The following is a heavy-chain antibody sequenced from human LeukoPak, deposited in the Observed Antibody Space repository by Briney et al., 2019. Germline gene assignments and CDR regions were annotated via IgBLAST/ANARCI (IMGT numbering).Heavy chain of an antibody. V-gene: IGHV1-69*13. CDR2: IIPTFGTA. J-gene: IGHJ1*01. D-gene: IGHD4-17*01. CDR3: AKDLSIDYGDYVGEYFQH. Sequence: SVKVSCKASGGTFSSYAISWVRQAPGQGLEWMGGIIPTFGTANYAQKFQGRVTITADESTSTAYMELSSLRAEDTAVYYCAKDLSIDYGDYVGEYFQHWGQGTLVTVSS. CDR1: GGTFSSYA.